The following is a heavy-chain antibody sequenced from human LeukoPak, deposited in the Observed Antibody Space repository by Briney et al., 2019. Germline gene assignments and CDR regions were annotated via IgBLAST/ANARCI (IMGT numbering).Heavy chain of an antibody. V-gene: IGHV1-18*01. D-gene: IGHD3-22*01. J-gene: IGHJ5*02. CDR1: GYTFTSYG. CDR3: ATDYYDSSGYYPPGWFDP. CDR2: ISAYNGNT. Sequence: ASVKVSCKASGYTFTSYGISWVRQAPGQGLEWMGWISAYNGNTNCAQKLQGRVTMTTDTSTSTAYMELRSLRSDDTAVYYCATDYYDSSGYYPPGWFDPWGQGTLVTVPS.